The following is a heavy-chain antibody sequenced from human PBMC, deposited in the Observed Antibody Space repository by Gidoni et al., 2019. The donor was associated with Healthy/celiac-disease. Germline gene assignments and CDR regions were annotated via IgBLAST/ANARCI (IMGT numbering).Heavy chain of an antibody. J-gene: IGHJ6*02. Sequence: QVQLVQSGAEVKKPGASVKVSCTASGYTFTGYYMHWVRQAPGQGLEWMGWINPNSGGTNYAQKFQGWVTMTRDTSISTAYMELSRLRSDDTAVYYCARVASVSSGWYQEQNYYGMDVWGQGTTVTVSS. CDR3: ARVASVSSGWYQEQNYYGMDV. CDR2: INPNSGGT. CDR1: GYTFTGYY. V-gene: IGHV1-2*04. D-gene: IGHD6-19*01.